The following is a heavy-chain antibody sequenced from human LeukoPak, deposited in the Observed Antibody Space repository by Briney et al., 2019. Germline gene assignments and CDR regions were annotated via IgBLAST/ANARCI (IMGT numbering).Heavy chain of an antibody. CDR1: GGTFSSYG. CDR3: ARVPPERTGYLGRATSYSYYGMDV. Sequence: GASVKVSCKAFGGTFSSYGISWVRQAPGQGLEWMGRIIPIVGTTNYAQKFQGRVTITADKSTNTAHLELSSLRSEDTAVYYCARVPPERTGYLGRATSYSYYGMDVWGQGATVTVSS. V-gene: IGHV1-69*04. J-gene: IGHJ6*02. D-gene: IGHD3/OR15-3a*01. CDR2: IIPIVGTT.